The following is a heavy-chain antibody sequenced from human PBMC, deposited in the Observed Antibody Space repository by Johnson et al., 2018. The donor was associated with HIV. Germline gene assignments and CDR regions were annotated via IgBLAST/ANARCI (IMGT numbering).Heavy chain of an antibody. CDR2: ISYDASNK. Sequence: QVQLVESGGGLVKPGGSLRLSCAASGFTFTNAWMSWVRQAQGKGLEWVAVISYDASNKYYADSLKGRFTISRDNSKNTLYLQMNSLRAEDTAVYYCAKDRGWIYSGNDYGVFDIWGQGTMVTVSS. CDR1: GFTFTNAW. D-gene: IGHD5-12*01. J-gene: IGHJ3*02. V-gene: IGHV3-30*18. CDR3: AKDRGWIYSGNDYGVFDI.